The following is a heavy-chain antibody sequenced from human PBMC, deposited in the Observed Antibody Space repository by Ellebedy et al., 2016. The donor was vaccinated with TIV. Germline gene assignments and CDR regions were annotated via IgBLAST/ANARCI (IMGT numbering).Heavy chain of an antibody. J-gene: IGHJ2*01. CDR3: ARGNFQDVDLDHWYFDL. CDR2: INHRGST. CDR1: GASLSGHS. D-gene: IGHD2/OR15-2a*01. Sequence: SETLSLTCAVYGASLSGHSWSWVRYPPGKGLEWIGEINHRGSTTYNPSLTSRVTISIDTSKHQFSLRLSAVTAADTAVYYCARGNFQDVDLDHWYFDLWGRGTLVTVSS. V-gene: IGHV4-34*01.